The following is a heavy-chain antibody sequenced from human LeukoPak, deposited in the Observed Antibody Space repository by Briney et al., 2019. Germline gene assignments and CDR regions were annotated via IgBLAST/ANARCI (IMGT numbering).Heavy chain of an antibody. D-gene: IGHD1-26*01. CDR1: VFTLHSNY. J-gene: IGHJ4*02. V-gene: IGHV3-53*01. CDR3: AKDNSGNYLGRDYFDY. Sequence: GGSLRLSCAASVFTLHSNYMTWARQAPGKGLEWVSVIYNAGSPYHADSVKGRFTISRDNSKNTLYLQMNSLRAEDTAVYYCAKDNSGNYLGRDYFDYWGRGTLVTVS. CDR2: IYNAGSP.